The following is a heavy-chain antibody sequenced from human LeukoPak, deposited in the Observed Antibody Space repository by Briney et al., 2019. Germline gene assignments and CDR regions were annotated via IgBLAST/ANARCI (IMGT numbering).Heavy chain of an antibody. Sequence: GGSLRLSCAASGFTFSSYSMNWVRQAPGKGLEWVSSISSSSSYIYYADSVKGRFTISRDNAKNSLYLQMNSLRVEDTAVYYCARGGIRDSSPPSWGKGTLVTVSP. V-gene: IGHV3-21*01. CDR2: ISSSSSYI. J-gene: IGHJ5*02. D-gene: IGHD3-16*01. CDR3: ARGGIRDSSPPS. CDR1: GFTFSSYS.